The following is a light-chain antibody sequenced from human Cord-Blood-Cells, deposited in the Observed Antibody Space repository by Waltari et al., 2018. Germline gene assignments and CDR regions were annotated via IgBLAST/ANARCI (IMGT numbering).Light chain of an antibody. V-gene: IGLV2-14*01. CDR3: SSYTSSSTWV. J-gene: IGLJ3*02. CDR2: AVS. CDR1: RSAVGAYNP. Sequence: QSALTQPASVPGSPRQSLPLSSTGTRSAVGAYNPVPWYQQPPGKAPKPRIYAVSNRAPGVSNRFSGSKSGNTASLTISGLQAEDEADYYCSSYTSSSTWVFGGGTKLTVL.